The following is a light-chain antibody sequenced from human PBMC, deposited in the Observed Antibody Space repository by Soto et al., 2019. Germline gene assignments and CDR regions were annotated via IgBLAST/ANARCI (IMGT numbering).Light chain of an antibody. J-gene: IGLJ1*01. CDR1: SSNFGTGYD. CDR2: GNN. CDR3: QSYDSSLRSYV. Sequence: QSVLRQPPSVSGAPGQRVTISCTGSSSNFGTGYDVHWYQHPPGTAPKLLIYGNNNRPSGVPDRFSGSKSGTSASLAITGLQAGDEADYFCQSYDSSLRSYVFGTGTKVTVL. V-gene: IGLV1-40*01.